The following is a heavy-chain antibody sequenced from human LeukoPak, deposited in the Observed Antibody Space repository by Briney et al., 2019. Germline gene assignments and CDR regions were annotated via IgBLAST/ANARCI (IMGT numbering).Heavy chain of an antibody. J-gene: IGHJ5*02. V-gene: IGHV1-69*13. D-gene: IGHD4-17*01. CDR3: ARASYGDYVLHWFDP. CDR1: GGTFSSYA. Sequence: ASVKVSCKASGGTFSSYAISWVRQAPGQGLEWMGGIIPIFGTANYAQKFQGRVTITADESTSTAYMELSSLRSEDTAVYYCARASYGDYVLHWFDPWGQGTLVTVSS. CDR2: IIPIFGTA.